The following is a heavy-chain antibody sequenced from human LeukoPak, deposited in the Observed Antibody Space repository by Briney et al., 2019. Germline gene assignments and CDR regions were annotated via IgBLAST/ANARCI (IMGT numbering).Heavy chain of an antibody. CDR3: AREKTKNLPALRPIDY. CDR1: GFTFSSYA. J-gene: IGHJ4*02. CDR2: ISGSGGST. V-gene: IGHV3-23*01. D-gene: IGHD3-16*01. Sequence: PGGSPRLSCAASGFTFSSYAMSWVRQAPGKGLEWVSAISGSGGSTYYADSVKGRFTISRDNSKNTLYLQMNSLRAEDTAVYYCAREKTKNLPALRPIDYWGQGTLVTVSS.